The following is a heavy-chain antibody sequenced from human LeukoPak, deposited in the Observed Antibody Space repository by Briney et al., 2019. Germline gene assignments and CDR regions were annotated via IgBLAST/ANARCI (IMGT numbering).Heavy chain of an antibody. CDR3: GRLDWLFFFDY. Sequence: SETLSLTCSVSGDSFASSSFYWGWVRQPPGKGLEWIGTVYYDGRTSYSPSLGSRVTMSVDTSKSQFSLKLSSVTAADTVIYYCGRLDWLFFFDYWGQGTLVTVSS. CDR2: VYYDGRT. D-gene: IGHD3-9*01. V-gene: IGHV4-39*01. J-gene: IGHJ4*02. CDR1: GDSFASSSFY.